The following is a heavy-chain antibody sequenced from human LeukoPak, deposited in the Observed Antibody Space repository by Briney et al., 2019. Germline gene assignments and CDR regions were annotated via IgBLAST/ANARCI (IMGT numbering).Heavy chain of an antibody. Sequence: GGSLRLSCAVSGITFTHAYMNWVRQAPGKGLEWVANIKQDGSEKYYVDSVKGRFTISRDNAKNSLYLQMNSLRAEDTAVYYCARDPTYYYDSSGYADYWGQGTLVTVSS. D-gene: IGHD3-22*01. CDR3: ARDPTYYYDSSGYADY. V-gene: IGHV3-7*01. CDR2: IKQDGSEK. J-gene: IGHJ4*02. CDR1: GITFTHAY.